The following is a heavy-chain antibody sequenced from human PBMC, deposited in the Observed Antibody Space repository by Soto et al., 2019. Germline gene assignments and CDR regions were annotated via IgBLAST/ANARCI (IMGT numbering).Heavy chain of an antibody. V-gene: IGHV3-33*05. CDR2: ISGDGSNT. Sequence: GGSLRLSCRTSGFRFSSYGMHWVRQAPGKGPEWVAFISGDGSNTEYVDSVRGRFTVSRDNSRNTLFLQMNSLKIEDTAVYYCTLTYHDGSESYYFQYWGQGTLVTVSS. D-gene: IGHD3-10*01. CDR1: GFRFSSYG. CDR3: TLTYHDGSESYYFQY. J-gene: IGHJ1*01.